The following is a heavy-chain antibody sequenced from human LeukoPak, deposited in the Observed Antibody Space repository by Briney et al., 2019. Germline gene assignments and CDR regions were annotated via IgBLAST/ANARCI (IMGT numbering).Heavy chain of an antibody. CDR1: GGSISSYY. Sequence: MASETLSLTCTVSGGSISSYYWTWIRQPPGKGLEGIGYIYYSGSTSYNPSLKSRVTISVDTSTNQFSLKLSSVTAADTAVYYCARAVSSYYFDSWGQGPLVTVSS. CDR2: IYYSGST. J-gene: IGHJ4*02. D-gene: IGHD6-6*01. CDR3: ARAVSSYYFDS. V-gene: IGHV4-59*01.